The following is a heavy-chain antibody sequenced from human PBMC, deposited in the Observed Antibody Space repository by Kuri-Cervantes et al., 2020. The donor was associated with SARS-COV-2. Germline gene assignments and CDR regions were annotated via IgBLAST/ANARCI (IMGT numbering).Heavy chain of an antibody. CDR2: ISAYNGNT. J-gene: IGHJ4*02. CDR3: ARERKERQPSTPWDY. D-gene: IGHD6-13*01. Sequence: ASVKVSCKASGYTFTSYGISWVRQAPGQGLGWTGWISAYNGNTNYAQKLQGRVTMTTDTSTSTAYMELRSLRSDDTAVYYCARERKERQPSTPWDYWGQGTLVTVSS. V-gene: IGHV1-18*04. CDR1: GYTFTSYG.